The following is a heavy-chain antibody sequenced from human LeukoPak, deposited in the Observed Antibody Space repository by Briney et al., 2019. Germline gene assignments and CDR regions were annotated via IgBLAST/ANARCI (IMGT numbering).Heavy chain of an antibody. J-gene: IGHJ3*02. D-gene: IGHD6-25*01. CDR1: GFTFDDYG. Sequence: PGGSLRLSCAASGFTFDDYGMSWVRQAPGKGLEWVSGINWNGGSTGYADSVKGRFTISRDNAKNSLYLQMNSLRAVDTALYYCARDLRHPDAFDIWGQGTMVTVSS. CDR2: INWNGGST. CDR3: ARDLRHPDAFDI. V-gene: IGHV3-20*04.